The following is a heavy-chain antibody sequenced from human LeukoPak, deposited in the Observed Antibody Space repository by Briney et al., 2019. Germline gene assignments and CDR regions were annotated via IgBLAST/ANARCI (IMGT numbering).Heavy chain of an antibody. CDR1: GFTFSSYA. CDR2: FSSSSTST. V-gene: IGHV3-23*01. J-gene: IGHJ4*02. D-gene: IGHD1-26*01. CDR3: AKRGARAGNNGIHYFDY. Sequence: PGGSLRLSCAASGFTFSSYAMSWVRQAPGKGLEWVSLFSSSSTSTFYADSVKGRFTISRDNSKNTLYLQMNSLRVEDTAVYYCAKRGARAGNNGIHYFDYWGQGTLVTVSS.